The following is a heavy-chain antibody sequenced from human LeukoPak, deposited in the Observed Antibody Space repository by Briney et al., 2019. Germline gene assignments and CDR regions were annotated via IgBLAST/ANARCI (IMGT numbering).Heavy chain of an antibody. J-gene: IGHJ4*02. CDR1: GGSISSSSYY. CDR2: IYYSGST. V-gene: IGHV4-61*05. D-gene: IGHD6-19*01. Sequence: SSETLSLTCTVSGGSISSSSYYWGWIRQPPGKGLEWIGYIYYSGSTNYNPSLKSRVTISVDTSKNQFSLKLSSVTAADTAVYYCARAIAVAGPFDYWGQGTLVTVSS. CDR3: ARAIAVAGPFDY.